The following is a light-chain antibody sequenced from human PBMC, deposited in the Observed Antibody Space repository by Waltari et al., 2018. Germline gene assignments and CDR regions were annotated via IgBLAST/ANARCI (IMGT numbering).Light chain of an antibody. CDR1: QTISNH. J-gene: IGKJ2*01. V-gene: IGKV1-39*01. CDR2: GVS. CDR3: QHSDGPSP. Sequence: DIQMTQSPSSLAASVGDSVTITCRASQTISNHLNWYQHKPGQAPRLLIFGVSSLRGGVPSRFRGSGSETDFTLTISGLQPEDLATYYCQHSDGPSPFGQGTKLEIK.